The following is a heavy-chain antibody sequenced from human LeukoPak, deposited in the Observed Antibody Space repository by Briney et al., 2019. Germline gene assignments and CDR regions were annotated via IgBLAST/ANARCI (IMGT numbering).Heavy chain of an antibody. CDR2: ISAYNGNT. V-gene: IGHV1-18*01. D-gene: IGHD3-3*01. CDR1: GYTFTSNG. J-gene: IGHJ4*02. Sequence: GASVKVSCKASGYTFTSNGISWVRQAPGQGLEWMGWISAYNGNTNYAQKFQGRVTMTTDTSTSTAYMELRSLRSDDTAVYYCARETDFWSGYYVFDYWGQGTLVTVSS. CDR3: ARETDFWSGYYVFDY.